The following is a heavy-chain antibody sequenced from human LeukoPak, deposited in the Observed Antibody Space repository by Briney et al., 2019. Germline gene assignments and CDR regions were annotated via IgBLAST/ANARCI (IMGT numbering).Heavy chain of an antibody. CDR1: GGSISTYH. CDR3: ARGPEVNYYDFWSGYYTFFDY. CDR2: IYYTGDT. J-gene: IGHJ4*02. Sequence: SETLSLTCTVSGGSISTYHWSWVRQPPGKGLEWIGYIYYTGDTRSNPSLKSRVTLSVDTSKNQFSLKLSSVTAADTAVYYCARGPEVNYYDFWSGYYTFFDYWGQGTLVTVSS. D-gene: IGHD3-3*01. V-gene: IGHV4-59*12.